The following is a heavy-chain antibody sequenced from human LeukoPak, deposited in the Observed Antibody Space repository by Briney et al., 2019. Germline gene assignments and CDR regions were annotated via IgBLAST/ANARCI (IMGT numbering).Heavy chain of an antibody. D-gene: IGHD6-19*01. J-gene: IGHJ6*02. CDR3: ARVGGQWLVTYYYYGMDV. Sequence: ASVKVSCKASGGTFSSYAISWVRQAPGQGLEWMGWISAYNGNTNYAQKLQGRVTMTTDTSTSTAYMELRSLRSDDTAVYYCARVGGQWLVTYYYYGMDVWGQGTTVTVSS. CDR2: ISAYNGNT. CDR1: GGTFSSYA. V-gene: IGHV1-18*01.